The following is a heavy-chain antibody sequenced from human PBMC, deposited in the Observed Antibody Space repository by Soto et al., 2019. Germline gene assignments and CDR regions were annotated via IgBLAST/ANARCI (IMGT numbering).Heavy chain of an antibody. CDR1: GYTFSSYY. CDR3: ARGVWWYYDFWSGYGLPYYYGMDV. Sequence: ASVKVSCKASGYTFSSYYMNWARQAPGQGLEWLGIINPSGGYTTYAQRFLGRVTMTSDTSTSKVHMELGSLTSEDTAVYYCARGVWWYYDFWSGYGLPYYYGMDVWGQGTTVTVSS. D-gene: IGHD3-3*01. V-gene: IGHV1-46*01. J-gene: IGHJ6*02. CDR2: INPSGGYT.